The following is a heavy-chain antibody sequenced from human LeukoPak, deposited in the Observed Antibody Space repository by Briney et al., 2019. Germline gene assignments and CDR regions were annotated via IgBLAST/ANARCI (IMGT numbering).Heavy chain of an antibody. Sequence: GGSLRLSCAASGFTFGSYWMHWVRQVPGKGLLWVSRFNTDGSGTTYADSVKGRFTTSRDNAKNTLYLQMNSLRAEDTAIYYRARSCSSASCSLDYWGQGTLVTVSS. J-gene: IGHJ4*02. CDR1: GFTFGSYW. D-gene: IGHD2-2*01. CDR2: FNTDGSGT. V-gene: IGHV3-74*01. CDR3: ARSCSSASCSLDY.